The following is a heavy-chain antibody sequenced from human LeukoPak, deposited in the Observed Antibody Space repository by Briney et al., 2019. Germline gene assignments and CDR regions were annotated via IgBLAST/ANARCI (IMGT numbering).Heavy chain of an antibody. CDR1: GYGFTSYW. V-gene: IGHV5-51*01. Sequence: GESLKISCKGSGYGFTSYWIGWVRQRPGKGLEWMGIIYPGDSDTRYSPSFQGQVTIPADKSISTAYLQWRSLKASDTAMYYCARSAGYCSSTSCYTGVGYFDYWGQGTLVTVSS. J-gene: IGHJ4*02. CDR3: ARSAGYCSSTSCYTGVGYFDY. CDR2: IYPGDSDT. D-gene: IGHD2-2*02.